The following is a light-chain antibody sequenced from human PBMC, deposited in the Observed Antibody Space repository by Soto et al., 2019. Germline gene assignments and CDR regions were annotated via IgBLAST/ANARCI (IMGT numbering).Light chain of an antibody. J-gene: IGKJ2*01. CDR2: STS. CDR3: QQYGSTPPYT. V-gene: IGKV3-20*01. Sequence: EIVLTQSPGTLSLSPGERATLSCRASQGVSSNYLAWYQQKPGQAPRLLIYSTSSRATGIPDRFSASGSGTDFTLTISRLEPEDSAVYFCQQYGSTPPYTFGQGTKLEI. CDR1: QGVSSNY.